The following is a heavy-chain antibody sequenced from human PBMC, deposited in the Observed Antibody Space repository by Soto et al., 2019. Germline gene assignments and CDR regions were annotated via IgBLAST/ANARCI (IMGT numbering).Heavy chain of an antibody. Sequence: GGSLRLSCAASEFTFCSYGMHWVRQAPSKGLEWLSVISYDGTNKYYTDSVKGRFTISRDNSKNTLYLQMNSLRGEDTAVYYCAKDRAFWSGTHDAFDIWGRGTMVTVSS. V-gene: IGHV3-30*18. D-gene: IGHD3-3*01. CDR3: AKDRAFWSGTHDAFDI. J-gene: IGHJ3*02. CDR1: EFTFCSYG. CDR2: ISYDGTNK.